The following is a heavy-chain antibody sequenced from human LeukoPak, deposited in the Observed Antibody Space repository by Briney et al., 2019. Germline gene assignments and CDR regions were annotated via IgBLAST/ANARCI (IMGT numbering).Heavy chain of an antibody. CDR2: IYSSGTT. J-gene: IGHJ6*03. Sequence: SGTLSLTCTVSGGSINNYYWNWIRQPPGKGLEWIGYIYSSGTTNYNPSLKSRVTISVDTSKNQFSLKLTSVTAADTAVYYCARDEYSSSHMDVWGKGTTVTVSS. V-gene: IGHV4-59*01. CDR3: ARDEYSSSHMDV. CDR1: GGSINNYY. D-gene: IGHD6-13*01.